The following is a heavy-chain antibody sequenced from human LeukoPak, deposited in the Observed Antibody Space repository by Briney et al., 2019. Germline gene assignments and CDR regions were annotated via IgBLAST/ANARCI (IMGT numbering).Heavy chain of an antibody. D-gene: IGHD7-27*01. V-gene: IGHV3-74*03. Sequence: GGSLRLSCAASAFTFSRDWMHWVRQAPGKGLVWVSRISDDGSITTYADSVKGRFTISRDNAKNTLYLQMNRLRAEDTAVYYCARAHNWGSSYFDLWGRGTLVTVSS. J-gene: IGHJ2*01. CDR1: AFTFSRDW. CDR3: ARAHNWGSSYFDL. CDR2: ISDDGSIT.